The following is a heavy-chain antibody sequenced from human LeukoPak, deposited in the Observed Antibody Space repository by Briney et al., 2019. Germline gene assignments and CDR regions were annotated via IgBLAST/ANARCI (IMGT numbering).Heavy chain of an antibody. V-gene: IGHV3-21*01. D-gene: IGHD1-26*01. CDR1: GFTFSRNS. J-gene: IGHJ2*01. CDR3: ARDGIGSFSSYWYYDL. Sequence: SGGSLRLSCAASGFTFSRNSMNWVRQAPGKGLEWVSSISTSSSYIYYADSVKGRFTISRDNAKKSLYLQMNSLRGDDTAVYYCARDGIGSFSSYWYYDLWGRGTLVTVSS. CDR2: ISTSSSYI.